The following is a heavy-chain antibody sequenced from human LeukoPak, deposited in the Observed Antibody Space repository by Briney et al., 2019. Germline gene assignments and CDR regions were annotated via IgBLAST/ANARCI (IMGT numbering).Heavy chain of an antibody. D-gene: IGHD1-26*01. CDR3: ARGLRGYYYYYMDV. Sequence: PSETLSLTCTVSGGSISSSSYYWGWIRQPPGKGLEWIGSIYYSGSTNYNPSLKSRVTISVDTSKYQFSLKLSSVTAADTAVYYCARGLRGYYYYYMDVWGKGTTVTVSS. J-gene: IGHJ6*03. V-gene: IGHV4-39*07. CDR1: GGSISSSSYY. CDR2: IYYSGST.